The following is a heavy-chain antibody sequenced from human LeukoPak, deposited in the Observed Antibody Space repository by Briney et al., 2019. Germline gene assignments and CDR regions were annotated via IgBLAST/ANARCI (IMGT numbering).Heavy chain of an antibody. CDR2: ISGSGGST. Sequence: GGSLRLSCAASGFTFSSYAMSWVRQAPGKGLEWVSAISGSGGSTYYADSVKGRFTISRDNSKNTLYLQMNSLRVEDTAVYYCAKLRTRHYYDSSGYYYSFDYWGQGTLVTVSS. J-gene: IGHJ4*02. V-gene: IGHV3-23*01. CDR3: AKLRTRHYYDSSGYYYSFDY. CDR1: GFTFSSYA. D-gene: IGHD3-22*01.